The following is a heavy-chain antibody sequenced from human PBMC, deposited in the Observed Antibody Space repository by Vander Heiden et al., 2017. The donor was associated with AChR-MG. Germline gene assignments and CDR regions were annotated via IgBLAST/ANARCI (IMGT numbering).Heavy chain of an antibody. CDR3: VKDRREEAYGMEV. CDR2: IRHDGSKN. CDR1: GFTFRNSG. D-gene: IGHD1-26*01. J-gene: IGHJ6*02. Sequence: QVQLVESGGGVVQPGNSLSPSCEASGFTFRNSGMHWVRQAPGKGLEWVAVIRHDGSKNYYGSPVKGRFTISRDNFRNTLSLVMNSLRVEDTAVYYCVKDRREEAYGMEVWGQGTTVTVSS. V-gene: IGHV3-30*18.